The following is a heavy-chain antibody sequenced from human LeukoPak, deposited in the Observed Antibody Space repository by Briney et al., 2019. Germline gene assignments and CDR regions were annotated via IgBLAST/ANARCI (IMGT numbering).Heavy chain of an antibody. CDR2: ISSSSSYI. J-gene: IGHJ4*02. V-gene: IGHV3-21*01. D-gene: IGHD6-13*01. CDR3: ARDGIAAPAYYFDY. CDR1: GFTFSSYS. Sequence: GGSLRLSCAASGFTFSSYSMNWVRQAPGKGLEWVSSISSSSSYIYYADSVKGRFTISRDNAKNSLYLQMNSLRAEDTAVYYCARDGIAAPAYYFDYWGQGTLVTVSS.